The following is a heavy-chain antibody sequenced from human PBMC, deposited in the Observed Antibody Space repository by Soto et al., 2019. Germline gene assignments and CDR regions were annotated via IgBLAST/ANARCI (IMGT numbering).Heavy chain of an antibody. CDR2: IYYSGST. CDR1: GGSISSGGYY. V-gene: IGHV4-31*03. D-gene: IGHD3-10*01. Sequence: QVQLQESGPGLVKPSQTLSLTCTVSGGSISSGGYYWSWIRQHPGKGLEWIGYIYYSGSTYYNPSLKSRVTISVDTSKNQFSLKLSSVTAADTAVYYCARDFTMVRGQYGMDVWGQGTTVTVSS. J-gene: IGHJ6*02. CDR3: ARDFTMVRGQYGMDV.